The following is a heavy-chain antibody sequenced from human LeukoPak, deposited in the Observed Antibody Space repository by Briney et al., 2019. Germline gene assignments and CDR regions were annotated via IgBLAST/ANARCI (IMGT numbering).Heavy chain of an antibody. CDR1: GFTVSSNY. D-gene: IGHD6-13*01. J-gene: IGHJ4*02. Sequence: GGSLRLSCAASGFTVSSNYMSWVRQAPGKGLEWVSVIYSGGSTYYADSVKGRFTISRDNSKNTPYLQMNSLRAKDTAVYYCARVLEGSSWPIDYWGQGTLVTVSS. CDR2: IYSGGST. V-gene: IGHV3-66*02. CDR3: ARVLEGSSWPIDY.